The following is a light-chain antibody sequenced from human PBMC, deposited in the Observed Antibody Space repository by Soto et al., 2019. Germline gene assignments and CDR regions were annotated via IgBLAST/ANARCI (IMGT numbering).Light chain of an antibody. V-gene: IGKV1-5*01. Sequence: DIQLTQSPATLSASVGERATITCRASQSINCWLAWYQQTPGRAPKHLINDAGSLESAVPPRSSGSGSGTEGIRTISSLQPDDVATHYCQQYNGYSRWAFGQGANV. CDR3: QQYNGYSRWA. CDR1: QSINCW. CDR2: DAG. J-gene: IGKJ1*01.